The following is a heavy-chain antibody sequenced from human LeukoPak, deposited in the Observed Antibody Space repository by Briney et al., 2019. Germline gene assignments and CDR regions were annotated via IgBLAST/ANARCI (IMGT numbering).Heavy chain of an antibody. CDR2: IYHSGST. CDR3: ARDAGAGLDGGGSVDY. CDR1: GYSISSGYY. J-gene: IGHJ4*02. Sequence: PSETLSLTCAVSGYSISSGYYWGWIRQPPGKGLEWIGSIYHSGSTYYNPSLKSRVTISVDTSKNQFSLKLSSVTAADTAVCYCARDAGAGLDGGGSVDYWGQGTLVTVSS. D-gene: IGHD3-16*01. V-gene: IGHV4-38-2*02.